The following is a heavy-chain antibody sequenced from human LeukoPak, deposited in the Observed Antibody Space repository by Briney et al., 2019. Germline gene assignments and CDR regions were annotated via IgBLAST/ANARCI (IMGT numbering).Heavy chain of an antibody. Sequence: GGSLRLSCVASGFAFSDDSMNWVRQPPGKGLEWVSSISSTSKYIYYADSVKGRFTISRDNAKNSLFLQMNNLRVDDSAVYYCAREYTAMAYDYWGQGNLVTVSS. CDR3: AREYTAMAYDY. V-gene: IGHV3-21*01. J-gene: IGHJ4*02. D-gene: IGHD5-18*01. CDR2: ISSTSKYI. CDR1: GFAFSDDS.